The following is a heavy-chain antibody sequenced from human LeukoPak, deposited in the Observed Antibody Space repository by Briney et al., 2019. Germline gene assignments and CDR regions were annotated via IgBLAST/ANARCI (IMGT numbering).Heavy chain of an antibody. Sequence: ASVKVSRKASGYTFTNYGISWVRQAPGQGLEWMGWISAYNGNTNYAQKLQAGVTMTTDTSTSTAYMELRSLRSDDTAVYYCARDNWDIPGSYFDYWGQGTLVTVSS. CDR2: ISAYNGNT. J-gene: IGHJ4*02. D-gene: IGHD1/OR15-1a*01. CDR3: ARDNWDIPGSYFDY. CDR1: GYTFTNYG. V-gene: IGHV1-18*01.